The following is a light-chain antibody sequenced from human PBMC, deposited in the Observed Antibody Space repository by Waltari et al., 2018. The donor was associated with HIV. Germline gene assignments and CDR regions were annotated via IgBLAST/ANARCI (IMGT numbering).Light chain of an antibody. CDR1: QTIDNS. CDR3: QQTYTTPHT. CDR2: GAS. J-gene: IGKJ5*01. Sequence: DIQMTQSPSSLSASVGGRVTITCRASQTIDNSLNWYAQTSGKAPKLLLFGASNLQGGVPSRFSGSGSGTDFTLTVTDLQPEDFGTYYCQQTYTTPHTFGQGTRVGMK. V-gene: IGKV1-39*01.